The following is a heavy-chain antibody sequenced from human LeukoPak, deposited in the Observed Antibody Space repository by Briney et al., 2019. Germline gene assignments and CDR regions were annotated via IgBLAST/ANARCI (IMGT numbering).Heavy chain of an antibody. V-gene: IGHV4-34*01. J-gene: IGHJ1*01. CDR1: GGSFSGYY. D-gene: IGHD3-22*01. CDR2: IYHSGNT. CDR3: ARVVQSTDSSGFYLPEYFQH. Sequence: SETLSLTCAVYGGSFSGYYWSWIRQPPGKGLEWIGSIYHSGNTYYNPSLKSRVTISVDTPKNQFSLKLRSVTAADTAVYYCARVVQSTDSSGFYLPEYFQHWGQGTLVTVSS.